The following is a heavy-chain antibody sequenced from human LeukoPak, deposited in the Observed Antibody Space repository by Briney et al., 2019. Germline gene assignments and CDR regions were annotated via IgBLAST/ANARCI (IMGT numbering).Heavy chain of an antibody. V-gene: IGHV3-23*01. J-gene: IGHJ4*02. CDR1: GFTFSSYV. Sequence: PGGTLRLSCAASGFTFSSYVMSWVRQAPGKGLEWVSAISNSGDNTYYADSVKGRFTISRDNSKNTLYLQMNSLRAEDTAVYYCAKASRYRGGVFGYWGQGTLVTVSS. D-gene: IGHD1-14*01. CDR2: ISNSGDNT. CDR3: AKASRYRGGVFGY.